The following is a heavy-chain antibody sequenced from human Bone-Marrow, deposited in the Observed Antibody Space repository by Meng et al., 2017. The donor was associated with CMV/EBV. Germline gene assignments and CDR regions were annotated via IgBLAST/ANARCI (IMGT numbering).Heavy chain of an antibody. Sequence: GSLRLSCTVSGGSISSYYWSWIRQPPGKGLEWIGYIHYRGTTNYNPSLRSRVTVSADTSKNQFSLKLTSVTAADTAVYYCARGLGSGSYSDYWGQGTLVSVSS. V-gene: IGHV4-59*01. CDR1: GGSISSYY. D-gene: IGHD3-10*01. J-gene: IGHJ4*02. CDR2: IHYRGTT. CDR3: ARGLGSGSYSDY.